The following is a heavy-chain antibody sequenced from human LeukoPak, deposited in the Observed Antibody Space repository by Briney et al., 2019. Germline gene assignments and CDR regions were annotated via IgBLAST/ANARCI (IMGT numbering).Heavy chain of an antibody. V-gene: IGHV4-39*07. J-gene: IGHJ5*02. CDR3: VGDTEAGNWFDP. Sequence: SETLSLTCIVSGGSISSSTYFWGWIRQPPGKGLEWIGIISYNGTTYYNPSLKSRVTMSVDPSKNQFSLRLTSVTAADTAVYYCVGDTEAGNWFDPWGQGTLVTVSS. CDR2: ISYNGTT. D-gene: IGHD1-14*01. CDR1: GGSISSSTYF.